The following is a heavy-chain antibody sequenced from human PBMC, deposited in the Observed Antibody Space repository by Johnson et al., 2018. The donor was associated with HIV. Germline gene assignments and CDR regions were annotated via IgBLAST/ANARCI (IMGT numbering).Heavy chain of an antibody. D-gene: IGHD2-8*01. Sequence: QVQLVESGGGLVQPGGSLRLSCAASGFTFSSYWMHWVRQAPGKGLEWVAVIWYDGSNKYYADSVKGRFTISRDNSKNTLYLQMNSLRAEDTAVYYCARKKGGMVYASDDAFDIWGQGTMVTVSS. CDR2: IWYDGSNK. CDR1: GFTFSSYW. J-gene: IGHJ3*02. V-gene: IGHV3-33*08. CDR3: ARKKGGMVYASDDAFDI.